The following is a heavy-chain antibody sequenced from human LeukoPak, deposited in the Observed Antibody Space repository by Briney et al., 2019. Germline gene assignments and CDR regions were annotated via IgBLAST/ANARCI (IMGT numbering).Heavy chain of an antibody. D-gene: IGHD6-19*01. CDR3: ARRAGSGWPTFDY. CDR2: IYHSGNS. V-gene: IGHV4-38-2*01. J-gene: IGHJ4*02. CDR1: GYSISSGYY. Sequence: SETLSLTCAVSGYSISSGYYWGWVRQPPGKGLEWIGSIYHSGNSYYHPSLRSRVTISVDTSKNQFFLKVSSVTAADTAVYYCARRAGSGWPTFDYWGQGTLVTVSS.